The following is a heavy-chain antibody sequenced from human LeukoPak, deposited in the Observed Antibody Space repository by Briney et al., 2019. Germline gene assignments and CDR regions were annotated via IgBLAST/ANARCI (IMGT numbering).Heavy chain of an antibody. D-gene: IGHD3-22*01. V-gene: IGHV3-23*01. CDR1: GFTFSSYG. J-gene: IGHJ4*02. CDR2: ISGSGGST. Sequence: GGSLRLSCAASGFTFSSYGMSWVRQAPGKGLEWVSAISGSGGSTYYADSVKGRFTISRDNSKNTLYLQMNSLRAEDTAVYYCAKEKVLDYYDSSGYYWEGRYFDYWGQGTLVTVSS. CDR3: AKEKVLDYYDSSGYYWEGRYFDY.